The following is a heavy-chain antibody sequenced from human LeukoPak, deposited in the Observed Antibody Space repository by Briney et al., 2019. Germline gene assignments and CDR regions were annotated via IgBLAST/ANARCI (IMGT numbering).Heavy chain of an antibody. V-gene: IGHV4-34*01. J-gene: IGHJ6*02. CDR3: ARGRFLSYYYYYGMDV. Sequence: SETLSLTCAVYGGSFSGYYWSWICQPPGKGLEWIGEINHSGSTNYNPSLKSRVTISVDTSKNQFSLKLSSVTAADTAVYYCARGRFLSYYYYYGMDVWGQGTTVTVSS. D-gene: IGHD3-3*01. CDR1: GGSFSGYY. CDR2: INHSGST.